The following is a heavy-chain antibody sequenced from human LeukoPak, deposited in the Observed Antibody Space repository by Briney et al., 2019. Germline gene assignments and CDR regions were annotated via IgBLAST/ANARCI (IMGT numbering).Heavy chain of an antibody. V-gene: IGHV3-23*01. CDR3: AKGTWYYYDSSGYSEAFDI. J-gene: IGHJ3*02. D-gene: IGHD3-22*01. Sequence: GGSLRLSCAASGFTFSSYAMSWVRQAPGKGLEWVSAISGSGGSTYYADSVKGRFTISRDNSKSTLYLQMNSLRAEDTAVYYCAKGTWYYYDSSGYSEAFDIWGQGTMVTVSS. CDR2: ISGSGGST. CDR1: GFTFSSYA.